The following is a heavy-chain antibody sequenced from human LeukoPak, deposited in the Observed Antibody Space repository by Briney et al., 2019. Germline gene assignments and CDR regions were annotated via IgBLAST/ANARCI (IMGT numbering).Heavy chain of an antibody. V-gene: IGHV3-23*01. D-gene: IGHD4-23*01. Sequence: GGSLRLSFSASGFTFRSYAMAWVRRPPGKGLGWVSPISGSGGSTYYADTVKGRFNIPRNNSKNTLYLQMNSLRAEDTAVYYCAKDVYDSGGYTFDYWGQGTLVTVSS. CDR2: ISGSGGST. CDR1: GFTFRSYA. J-gene: IGHJ4*02. CDR3: AKDVYDSGGYTFDY.